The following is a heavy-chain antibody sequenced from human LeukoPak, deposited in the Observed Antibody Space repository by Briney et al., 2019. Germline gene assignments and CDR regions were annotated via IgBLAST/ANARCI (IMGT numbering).Heavy chain of an antibody. Sequence: PSETLSLTCTVSGGSISSSSYYWGWIRQPPGKGLEWIGSIYYSGSTNYNPSLKSRVTISVDTSKNQFSLKLSSVTAADTAVYYCARGSQSGGSLAFDIWGQGTMVTVSS. V-gene: IGHV4-39*07. CDR1: GGSISSSSYY. D-gene: IGHD2-15*01. J-gene: IGHJ3*02. CDR3: ARGSQSGGSLAFDI. CDR2: IYYSGST.